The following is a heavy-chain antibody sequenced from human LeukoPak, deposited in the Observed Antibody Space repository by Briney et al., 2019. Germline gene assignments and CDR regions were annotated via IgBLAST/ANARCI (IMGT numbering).Heavy chain of an antibody. CDR2: IKSKPDGGTT. J-gene: IGHJ4*02. Sequence: PGGSLRLSCGGSGFIFSNAWMNWVRQAPGEGLEWVGRIKSKPDGGTTDYAAPVKGRFTISRDDSKNTVFLQMNSLKTEDTAVYYCATGGINLDFWGQGTLVTVSS. CDR3: ATGGINLDF. D-gene: IGHD5-24*01. CDR1: GFIFSNAW. V-gene: IGHV3-15*07.